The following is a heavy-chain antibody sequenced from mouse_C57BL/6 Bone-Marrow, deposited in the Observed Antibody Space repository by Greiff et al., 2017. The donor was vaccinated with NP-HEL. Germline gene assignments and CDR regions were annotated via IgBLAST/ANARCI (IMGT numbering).Heavy chain of an antibody. V-gene: IGHV5-12*01. CDR3: ARHYYYGTAMDY. CDR2: ISNGGGST. J-gene: IGHJ4*01. D-gene: IGHD1-1*01. CDR1: GFTFSDYY. Sequence: EVKLVESGGGLVQPGGSLKLSCAASGFTFSDYYMYWVRQTPEKRLEWVAYISNGGGSTYYPDTVKGRFTISRDNAKNTLYLQMSRLKSEDTAMYYCARHYYYGTAMDYWGQGTSVTVSS.